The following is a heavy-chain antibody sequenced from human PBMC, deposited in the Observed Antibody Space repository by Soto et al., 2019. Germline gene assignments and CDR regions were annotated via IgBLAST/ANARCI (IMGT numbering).Heavy chain of an antibody. D-gene: IGHD6-19*01. CDR3: ARGALTVANWFDP. V-gene: IGHV1-2*02. J-gene: IGHJ5*02. CDR2: INPNNGVT. CDR1: GYTFTDYY. Sequence: QVQLVQSGAEVKKPGASVKVSCKASGYTFTDYYMNWVRQAPGQGLEWMGWINPNNGVTNYAQKFQGRVTMTRDTSISTAYMDLSRLRSDDTALYYCARGALTVANWFDPWGQGTHVTVSS.